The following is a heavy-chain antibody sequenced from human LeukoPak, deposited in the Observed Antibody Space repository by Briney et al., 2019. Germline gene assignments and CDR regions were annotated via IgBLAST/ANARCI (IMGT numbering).Heavy chain of an antibody. D-gene: IGHD3-10*01. V-gene: IGHV1-58*01. CDR3: AVARGLTDPLDF. J-gene: IGHJ4*02. CDR2: IVVGSGYT. Sequence: LVKVSCKASRFTFSSPTVQWVRQARGQRLEWIGWIVVGSGYTNYAQKFQERVTFTGDMSTGTVYMELSSLRSEDTAVYYCAVARGLTDPLDFWGQGALVTVSS. CDR1: RFTFSSPT.